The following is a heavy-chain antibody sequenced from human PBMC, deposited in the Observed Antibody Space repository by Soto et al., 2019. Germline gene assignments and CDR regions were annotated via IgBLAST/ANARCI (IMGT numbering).Heavy chain of an antibody. CDR1: GYTFTGYY. Sequence: GASVKVSCKASGYTFTGYYMHWVRQAPGQGLEWMGWINPNSGGTNYAQKFQGWVTMTRDTSISTAYMELSRLRSDDTAVYYCARGDIVVVVAADLYGMAVWGQGTTVTVSS. CDR3: ARGDIVVVVAADLYGMAV. D-gene: IGHD2-15*01. J-gene: IGHJ6*02. V-gene: IGHV1-2*04. CDR2: INPNSGGT.